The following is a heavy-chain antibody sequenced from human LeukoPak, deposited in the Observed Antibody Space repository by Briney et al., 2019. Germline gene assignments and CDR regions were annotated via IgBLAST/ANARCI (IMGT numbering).Heavy chain of an antibody. CDR1: GFTFSGYW. D-gene: IGHD4-17*01. CDR2: ITGDGIST. V-gene: IGHV3-74*01. J-gene: IGHJ2*01. CDR3: ARDTGWYFDL. Sequence: GGSLRLSCAASGFTFSGYWMHWVRQAPGMGLVWVSRITGDGISTSYADSVRGRFTISRDNAKNTLYLQMISLRAEDTAVYYCARDTGWYFDLWGRGTLVTVSS.